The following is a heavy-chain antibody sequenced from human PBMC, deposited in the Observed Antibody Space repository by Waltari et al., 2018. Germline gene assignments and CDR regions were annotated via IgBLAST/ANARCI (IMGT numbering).Heavy chain of an antibody. J-gene: IGHJ3*02. CDR2: IWYDGSNK. D-gene: IGHD1-1*01. CDR1: GFTFSSYG. CDR3: AKVIATGNRDAFDI. Sequence: QVQLVESGGGVVQPGRSLRLSCAASGFTFSSYGMLWVRLAPGKGLEWVAVIWYDGSNKYDADSVKGRFTISRDNSKNTRYLQMNSLRAEDTAMYYCAKVIATGNRDAFDIWGQGTMVTVSS. V-gene: IGHV3-30*18.